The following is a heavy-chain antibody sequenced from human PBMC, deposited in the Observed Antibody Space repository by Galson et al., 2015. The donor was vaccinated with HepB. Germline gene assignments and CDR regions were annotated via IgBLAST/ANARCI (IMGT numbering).Heavy chain of an antibody. CDR1: GYSFTSYW. D-gene: IGHD3-10*01. V-gene: IGHV5-51*01. CDR3: ARQHYYGSGSYYNSFDY. Sequence: QSGAEVKKPGESLKISCKGSGYSFTSYWIGWVRQMPGKGLEWMGIIYPGDSDTRYSPSFQGQVTISADKSISTAYLQWSSLKASDTAVYYCARQHYYGSGSYYNSFDYWGQGTLVTVSS. J-gene: IGHJ4*02. CDR2: IYPGDSDT.